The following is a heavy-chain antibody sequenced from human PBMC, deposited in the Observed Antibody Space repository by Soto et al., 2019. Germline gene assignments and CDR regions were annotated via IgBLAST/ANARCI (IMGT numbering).Heavy chain of an antibody. V-gene: IGHV3-48*03. CDR2: ISSSGSTI. CDR1: GFTFSSYE. CDR3: ARASGWYLAYGMDV. Sequence: GGSLRLSCAASGFTFSSYEMNWVRQAPGKGLEWVSYISSSGSTIYYADSVKGRFTISRDNAKNSLYLQMNSLRAEDTAVYYCARASGWYLAYGMDVWGQGTTVTVSS. J-gene: IGHJ6*02. D-gene: IGHD6-19*01.